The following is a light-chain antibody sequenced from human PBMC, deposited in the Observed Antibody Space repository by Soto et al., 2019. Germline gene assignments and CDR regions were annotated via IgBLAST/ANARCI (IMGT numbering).Light chain of an antibody. V-gene: IGLV1-44*01. Sequence: QTVLTQPPLAAGTAGQRVTISCSGSSSNIGRNYGNWYQQVPGAAPKLLIYNNDQRPSGVTDRFSGCKSGTSASLAISGLQAEDEADYYCAAWDDSLNDVVFGGGTKLTVL. CDR2: NND. CDR3: AAWDDSLNDVV. J-gene: IGLJ2*01. CDR1: SSNIGRNY.